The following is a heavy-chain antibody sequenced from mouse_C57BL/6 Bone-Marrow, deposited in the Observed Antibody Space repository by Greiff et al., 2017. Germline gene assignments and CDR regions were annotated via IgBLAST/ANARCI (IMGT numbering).Heavy chain of an antibody. D-gene: IGHD1-1*01. Sequence: QVQLQQSGAELVKPGASVKLSCKASGYTFTSYWMHWVKQRPGQGLEWIGMIHPNSGSTNYNEKFKSKATLTVDKSSSTAYMQLSSLTSEDSAVYYCARPDYYGSSLFDYWGQGTTLTVSS. V-gene: IGHV1-64*01. J-gene: IGHJ2*01. CDR2: IHPNSGST. CDR1: GYTFTSYW. CDR3: ARPDYYGSSLFDY.